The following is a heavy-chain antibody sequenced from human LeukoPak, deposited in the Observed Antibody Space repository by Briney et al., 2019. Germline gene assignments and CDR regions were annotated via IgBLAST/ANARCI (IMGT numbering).Heavy chain of an antibody. CDR3: ARGGGLDV. CDR1: GFTFSSSG. Sequence: GGSLRLSCAASGFTFSSSGMHWVRQAPGKGLEWVASINHNGNVNYYVDSVKGRFTISRDNAKNSLYLQMSNLRAEDTAVYFCARGGGLDVWGQGATVTVSS. D-gene: IGHD3-16*01. J-gene: IGHJ6*02. CDR2: INHNGNVN. V-gene: IGHV3-7*03.